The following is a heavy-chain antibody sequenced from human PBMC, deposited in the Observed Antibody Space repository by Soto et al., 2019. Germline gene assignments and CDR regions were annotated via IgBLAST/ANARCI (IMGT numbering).Heavy chain of an antibody. V-gene: IGHV1-46*01. J-gene: IGHJ5*02. CDR3: ARDGDCSGGSCSTNYWFDP. CDR1: GYTFSSQY. Sequence: ASVKVSCKASGYTFSSQYMNWVVQAPVQVVEWMGIINPSGGSTSSAQKFQGRLTLTRDISTSTFYMELSSLRSEDTAVYYCARDGDCSGGSCSTNYWFDPWGQGTLVTVSS. CDR2: INPSGGST. D-gene: IGHD2-15*01.